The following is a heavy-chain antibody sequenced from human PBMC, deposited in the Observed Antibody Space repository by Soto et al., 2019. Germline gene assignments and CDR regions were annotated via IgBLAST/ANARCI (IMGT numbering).Heavy chain of an antibody. V-gene: IGHV4-34*01. Sequence: SETLPLTCAVSGGSFSGYFWTWIRQSPGKGLEWIGEIDHIGNTKYKPSLRSRVTISIQTSKNQFSLKLTSVTAADTAVYYCAAHYDVLNGYYRRWLDPWGQGTLVTVSS. CDR3: AAHYDVLNGYYRRWLDP. CDR2: IDHIGNT. D-gene: IGHD3-9*01. J-gene: IGHJ5*02. CDR1: GGSFSGYF.